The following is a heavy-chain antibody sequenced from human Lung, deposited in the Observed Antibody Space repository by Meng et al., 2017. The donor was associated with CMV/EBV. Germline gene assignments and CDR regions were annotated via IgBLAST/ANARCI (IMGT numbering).Heavy chain of an antibody. CDR2: IYSGGST. D-gene: IGHD3-10*01. Sequence: GESXKISCAASGFTVSDNYMSWVRQAPGKGLEWVAVIYSGGSTYYADSVKGRFTISRDNSKNTLYLQMNSLRAEDTAVYYCARDLEWFGSGGYFGMDGWGQGXTVTVSS. J-gene: IGHJ6*01. CDR3: ARDLEWFGSGGYFGMDG. CDR1: GFTVSDNY. V-gene: IGHV3-66*02.